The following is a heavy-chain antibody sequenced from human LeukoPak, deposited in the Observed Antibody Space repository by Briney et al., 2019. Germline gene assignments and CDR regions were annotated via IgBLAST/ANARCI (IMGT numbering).Heavy chain of an antibody. CDR3: ARYDRYCSGGDCHYYFDY. CDR1: GYTFTNYA. D-gene: IGHD2-15*01. V-gene: IGHV1-18*01. CDR2: ISVYNGNT. Sequence: ASVKVSCKASGYTFTNYAISWVRQAPGQGLEWMGWISVYNGNTKYPQKFQGRVTMTTDTSTSTAYMELRSLGSDDTAVYYCARYDRYCSGGDCHYYFDYWGQGTLVTVSS. J-gene: IGHJ4*02.